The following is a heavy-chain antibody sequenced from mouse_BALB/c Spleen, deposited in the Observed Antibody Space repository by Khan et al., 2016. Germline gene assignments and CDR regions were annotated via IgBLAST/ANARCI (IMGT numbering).Heavy chain of an antibody. Sequence: EVQLQESGGGLVQPGGSLKLSCAASGFAFSRYWMSWVRPAPGKGLEWIGEINPDSSTINYTPSLKDKFIISRDNAKNTLYLQMSKVRSEDTALYYCTRLYYYGTSDYWGQGTTLTVSS. D-gene: IGHD1-1*01. V-gene: IGHV4-1*02. CDR1: GFAFSRYW. J-gene: IGHJ2*01. CDR3: TRLYYYGTSDY. CDR2: INPDSSTI.